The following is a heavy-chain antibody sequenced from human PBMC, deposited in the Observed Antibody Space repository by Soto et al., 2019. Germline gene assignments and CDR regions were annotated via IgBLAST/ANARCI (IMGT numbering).Heavy chain of an antibody. J-gene: IGHJ4*02. CDR2: ISGSGGST. D-gene: IGHD6-19*01. Sequence: GGSLRLSCAASGFTFSSYAMSWVRQAPGKGLEWVSAISGSGGSTYYADSVKGRFTISRDNSKNTLYLQMNSLRAEDTAVYYCSFLQWLVQAGKKLVGYWGQGTLVTVSS. CDR1: GFTFSSYA. CDR3: SFLQWLVQAGKKLVGY. V-gene: IGHV3-23*01.